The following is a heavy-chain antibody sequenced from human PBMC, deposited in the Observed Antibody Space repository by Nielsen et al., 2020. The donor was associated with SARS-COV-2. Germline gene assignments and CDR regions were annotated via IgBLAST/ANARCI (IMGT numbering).Heavy chain of an antibody. D-gene: IGHD1-20*01. CDR2: ISGYSGNT. V-gene: IGHV1-18*01. J-gene: IGHJ4*02. CDR3: ARDHDTVRARSNWNDYSY. CDR1: GYTFRSYG. Sequence: ASVKVSCKASGYTFRSYGINWVRQAPGQGLEWMGWISGYSGNTNYAQRLQGRVTMTTDTSTSTAYMELRGLRSDDTAVYYCARDHDTVRARSNWNDYSYWGQGTLVTVSS.